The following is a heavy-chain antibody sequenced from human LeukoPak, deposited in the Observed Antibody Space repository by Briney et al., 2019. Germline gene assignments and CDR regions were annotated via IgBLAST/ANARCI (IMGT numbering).Heavy chain of an antibody. CDR3: AKDLCSGGSCPGWFDP. V-gene: IGHV3-23*01. CDR2: ISGSGGST. Sequence: PGGSLRLSCAASGFTFSSYAMSWVRQAPGKGLEWVSAISGSGGSTYYADSVKGRFTISRDNFKNTLFVQMNSLRAEDTAIYYCAKDLCSGGSCPGWFDPRGQGTLVTVSS. D-gene: IGHD2-15*01. CDR1: GFTFSSYA. J-gene: IGHJ5*02.